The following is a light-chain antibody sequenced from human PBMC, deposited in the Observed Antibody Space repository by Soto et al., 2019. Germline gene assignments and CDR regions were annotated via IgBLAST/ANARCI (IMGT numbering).Light chain of an antibody. CDR2: AAS. V-gene: IGKV1-5*01. J-gene: IGKJ1*01. Sequence: DIQMTQSPSTLSASVGDRVTITCRASQSISSRLAWYQQKPGKAPKVLIYAASSLESGVPSRFSGSGSGTEFTLTITSLQPDDFATYHCQQYNTYWTFGQGTKVDIK. CDR1: QSISSR. CDR3: QQYNTYWT.